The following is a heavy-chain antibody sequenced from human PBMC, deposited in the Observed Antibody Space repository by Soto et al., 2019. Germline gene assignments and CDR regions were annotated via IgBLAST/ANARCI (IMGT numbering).Heavy chain of an antibody. D-gene: IGHD1-26*01. CDR2: ISYDGSNK. CDR1: GFTFSSYA. V-gene: IGHV3-30-3*01. Sequence: GGSLRLSCAASGFTFSSYAMHWVRQAPGKGLEWVAVISYDGSNKYYADSVKGRFTISRDNSKNTLYLQMNSLRAEDTAVYYCARAGMESGSYYYFDYWGQRTLVTVSS. CDR3: ARAGMESGSYYYFDY. J-gene: IGHJ4*02.